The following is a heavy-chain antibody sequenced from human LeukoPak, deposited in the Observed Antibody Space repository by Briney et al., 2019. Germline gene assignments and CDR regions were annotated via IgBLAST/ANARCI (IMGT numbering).Heavy chain of an antibody. CDR3: ARGVVWFGELYHPFDY. D-gene: IGHD3-10*01. J-gene: IGHJ4*02. V-gene: IGHV4-34*01. Sequence: PSENLSLTCAVYGGSFSGYYWSWIRQPPGKGLEWIGEINHSGSTNYNPSLKSRVTISVDTSKNQFSLKLSSVTAADTAVYYCARGVVWFGELYHPFDYWGQGTLVTVSS. CDR2: INHSGST. CDR1: GGSFSGYY.